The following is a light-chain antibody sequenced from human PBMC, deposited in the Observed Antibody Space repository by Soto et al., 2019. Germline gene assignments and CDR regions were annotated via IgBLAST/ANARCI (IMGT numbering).Light chain of an antibody. CDR3: QQYNNWWT. J-gene: IGKJ1*01. Sequence: EIVMTQSPATLSVSPGERATLSCRASQSVNNNLAWYQQKPGQAPRLLISGASTRATGIPARFSGSGSETELTLTISSLHSEDLSVYYCQQYNNWWTFGQGTKVEIK. V-gene: IGKV3-15*01. CDR2: GAS. CDR1: QSVNNN.